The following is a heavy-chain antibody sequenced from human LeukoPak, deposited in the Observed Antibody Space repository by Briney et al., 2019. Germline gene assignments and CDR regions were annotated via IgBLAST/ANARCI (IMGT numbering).Heavy chain of an antibody. V-gene: IGHV1-18*01. CDR3: ARVVATDWFDP. J-gene: IGHJ5*02. D-gene: IGHD2-21*02. CDR2: ISAYNGNT. CDR1: GYTFTSYS. Sequence: ASVKVSCKASGYTFTSYSISWMRQAPGQGLEWMGWISAYNGNTNYAQKLQGRVTMTTDTSTSTAYMELRSLRSDDTAVYYCARVVATDWFDPWGQGTLVTVSS.